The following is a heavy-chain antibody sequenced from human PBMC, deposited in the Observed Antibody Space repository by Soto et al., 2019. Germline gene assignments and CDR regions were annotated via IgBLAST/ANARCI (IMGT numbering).Heavy chain of an antibody. CDR1: GDSVSSKSAA. V-gene: IGHV6-1*01. J-gene: IGHJ4*02. CDR2: TYYRSKWYN. CDR3: ARGDQGFDD. D-gene: IGHD3-16*01. Sequence: SRGLSVTFAMSGDSVSSKSAAWNWIRQSPSRGLEWLGRTYYRSKWYNEFAVSVKSRITVNPDTSKNQFSLQLSSVTPEDTAGYYCARGDQGFDDWGQGTLVTVAS.